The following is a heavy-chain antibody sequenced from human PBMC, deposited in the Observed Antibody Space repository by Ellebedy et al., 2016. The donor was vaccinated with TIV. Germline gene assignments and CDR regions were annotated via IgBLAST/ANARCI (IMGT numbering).Heavy chain of an antibody. V-gene: IGHV1-3*01. CDR1: GYTFTSYA. D-gene: IGHD3-3*01. CDR3: ASESRSGVDYYMDV. CDR2: INAGNGNT. J-gene: IGHJ6*03. Sequence: ASVKVSCKASGYTFTSYAMHWVRQAPGQRLEWMGWINAGNGNTKYSQKFQGRVTITRDTSASTAYMELSSLRSEETAVYYCASESRSGVDYYMDVWGKGTTVTVSS.